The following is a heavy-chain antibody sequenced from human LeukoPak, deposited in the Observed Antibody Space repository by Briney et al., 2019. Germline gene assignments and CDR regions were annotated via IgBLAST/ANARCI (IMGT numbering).Heavy chain of an antibody. D-gene: IGHD6-13*01. CDR1: GFTFRSYG. CDR2: IRYDGSNK. CDR3: AKKTGYSSSWSSLRFDP. Sequence: GGSLRLSCAASGFTFRSYGMHWVRQAPGKGLEWVTFIRYDGSNKYYADSVKGRFSISRDNSKNTLYLQMNSLRAEDTAVYYCAKKTGYSSSWSSLRFDPWGQGTLVTVSS. V-gene: IGHV3-30*02. J-gene: IGHJ5*02.